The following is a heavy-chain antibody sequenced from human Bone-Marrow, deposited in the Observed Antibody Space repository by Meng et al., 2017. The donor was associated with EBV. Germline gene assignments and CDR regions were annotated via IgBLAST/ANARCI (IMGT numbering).Heavy chain of an antibody. CDR3: VGAHYGDSSGYYYAY. V-gene: IGHV4-34*01. CDR1: GGSFSGYY. D-gene: IGHD3-22*01. J-gene: IGHJ4*02. CDR2: IHHSGST. Sequence: VQLQQGGAGLLKPSETLSLTCAVYGGSFSGYYWTWIRQPPGKGLEWIGEIHHSGSTNYNPSLKSRVTISVDKSKNQFSLKLSSVTAADTAVYYCVGAHYGDSSGYYYAYWGQGTLVTVSS.